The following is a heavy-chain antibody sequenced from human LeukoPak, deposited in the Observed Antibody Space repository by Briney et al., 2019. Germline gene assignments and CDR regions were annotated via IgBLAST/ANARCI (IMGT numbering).Heavy chain of an antibody. V-gene: IGHV1-69*13. CDR2: IIPIFGTA. CDR1: GGTFSSYA. Sequence: GASVKVSCKASGGTFSSYAISWVRQAPGQGLEWMGGIIPIFGTANHAQKFQGRVTITADESTSTAYMELSSLKSEDTAVYYCARAYGGKDFDYWGQGTLVTASS. CDR3: ARAYGGKDFDY. J-gene: IGHJ4*02. D-gene: IGHD4-23*01.